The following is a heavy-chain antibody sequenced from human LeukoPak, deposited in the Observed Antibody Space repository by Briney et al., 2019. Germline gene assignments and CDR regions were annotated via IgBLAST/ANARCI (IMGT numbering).Heavy chain of an antibody. Sequence: PGGSLRLSCAASGFTFSSYAMSWVRQAPGKGLEWVSAISGSGGSTYYADSVKGRFTISRDNSKNTPYLQMNSLRAEDTAVYYCAKDESEWLSACTYDYWGQGTLVTVSS. CDR2: ISGSGGST. D-gene: IGHD3-3*01. V-gene: IGHV3-23*01. CDR1: GFTFSSYA. J-gene: IGHJ4*02. CDR3: AKDESEWLSACTYDY.